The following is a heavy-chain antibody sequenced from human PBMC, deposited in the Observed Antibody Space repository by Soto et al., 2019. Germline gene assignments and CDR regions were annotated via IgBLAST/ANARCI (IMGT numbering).Heavy chain of an antibody. V-gene: IGHV1-69*01. CDR3: ARGGRSPNSSYYYGMDV. CDR1: GGTFSTYS. D-gene: IGHD1-1*01. CDR2: SPPIFGTS. Sequence: QVQLVQSGAEVKKPGSSVKVSCKASGGTFSTYSISWVRQAPGQGLEWMGGSPPIFGTSKYAQNFQGRVTITADESTSTAYMELSSLRSDDTAVYYCARGGRSPNSSYYYGMDVWGQGTTVTVSS. J-gene: IGHJ6*02.